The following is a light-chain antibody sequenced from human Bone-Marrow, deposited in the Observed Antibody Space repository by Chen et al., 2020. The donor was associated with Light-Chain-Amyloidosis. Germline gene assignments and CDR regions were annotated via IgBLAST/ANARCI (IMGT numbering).Light chain of an antibody. CDR2: DDS. J-gene: IGLJ3*02. Sequence: SYVLTQPSSVSVAPGQTATIACGGNNIGSTSVHWYQQTPGQAPLLVVYDDSDRPSGIPARLAGSHSGNTATLTISRVEAVDEADYYCQVWDRSSDRPVFGGGTKLTVL. V-gene: IGLV3-21*02. CDR3: QVWDRSSDRPV. CDR1: NIGSTS.